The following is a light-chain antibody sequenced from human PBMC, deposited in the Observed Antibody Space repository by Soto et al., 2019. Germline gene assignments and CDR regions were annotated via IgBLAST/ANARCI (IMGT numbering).Light chain of an antibody. V-gene: IGKV1-5*01. CDR1: QSISSW. J-gene: IGKJ1*01. CDR2: DAS. CDR3: QQYNSYSWT. Sequence: DIQMTQSPSTLSASVGDRVTITCRASQSISSWLAWYQQNPGKAPKLLIYDASSLESGVPSRFSGSGSGTEFTLTIRSLQPDDFATYYCQQYNSYSWTFGQGTKVEIK.